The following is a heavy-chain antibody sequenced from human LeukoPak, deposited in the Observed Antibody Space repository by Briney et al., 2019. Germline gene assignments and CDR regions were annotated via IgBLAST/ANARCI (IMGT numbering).Heavy chain of an antibody. CDR1: RYSINSGYY. V-gene: IGHV4-38-2*01. CDR3: ARRGDGYSIDY. J-gene: IGHJ4*02. Sequence: SETLSLTCAVSRYSINSGYYWGWIRQPPGKGLEWIGYIYHSESTYFNPSLKSRVTISVDRSKNQFSLKLSSVTAADTAVYYCARRGDGYSIDYWGQGTLVTVSS. D-gene: IGHD5-24*01. CDR2: IYHSEST.